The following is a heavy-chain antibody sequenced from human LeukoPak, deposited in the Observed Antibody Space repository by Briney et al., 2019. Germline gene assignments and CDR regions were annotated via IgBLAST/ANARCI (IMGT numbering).Heavy chain of an antibody. CDR1: GGSISSYY. CDR3: ARHLGYGDYYYYGMDV. CDR2: IYYSGST. Sequence: SETLSLTCTVSGGSISSYYWSWIRQPPGKGLEWIGYIYYSGSTNYNPSLKSRVTISVDTSKNQFSLKLSSVTAADTAVYYCARHLGYGDYYYYGMDVWGQGTTVTVSS. J-gene: IGHJ6*02. V-gene: IGHV4-59*01. D-gene: IGHD4-17*01.